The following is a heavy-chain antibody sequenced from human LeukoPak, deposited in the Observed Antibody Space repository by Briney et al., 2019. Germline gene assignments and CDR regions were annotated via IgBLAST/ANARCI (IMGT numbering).Heavy chain of an antibody. CDR3: ARERSTVNFQH. V-gene: IGHV1-2*02. CDR2: INPNSGGT. CDR1: GYTFTGYY. J-gene: IGHJ1*01. Sequence: ASVKVSCKASGYTFTGYYMHWVRQAPGQGLEWMGWINPNSGGTNYAQKFQGRVTIIRGTSISTAYMELRRLRFGDTAVYYCARERSTVNFQHWGQGTLVTVSS. D-gene: IGHD1-26*01.